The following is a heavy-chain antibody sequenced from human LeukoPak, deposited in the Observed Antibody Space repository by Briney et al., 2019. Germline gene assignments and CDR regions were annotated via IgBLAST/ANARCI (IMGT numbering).Heavy chain of an antibody. Sequence: GRSLRLSCAASGFTFDDYAMHWVRQAPGKGLEWVSGISWNSGSIGYADFVKGRFTISRDNAKNSLYLQMNSLRAEDTALYYCAKYGHRDYYDSSGFSPYYFDYWGQGTLVTVSS. D-gene: IGHD3-22*01. CDR1: GFTFDDYA. CDR2: ISWNSGSI. J-gene: IGHJ4*02. CDR3: AKYGHRDYYDSSGFSPYYFDY. V-gene: IGHV3-9*01.